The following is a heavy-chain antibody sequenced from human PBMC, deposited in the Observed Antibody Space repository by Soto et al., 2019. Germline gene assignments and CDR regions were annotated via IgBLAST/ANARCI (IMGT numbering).Heavy chain of an antibody. J-gene: IGHJ4*02. CDR3: AKGTANDPRVYDY. CDR1: GFTFSSYA. V-gene: IGHV3-23*01. CDR2: ISASGVST. Sequence: EVQLLESGGGLVPPGGSLRVSCPASGFTFSSYAMSWVRQAPGKGLEWVSAISASGVSTYYADSVRGRFTISGDNSKNTLYLQMNSLRAEYTAIYYCAKGTANDPRVYDYWGQGTLVTVSS. D-gene: IGHD1-1*01.